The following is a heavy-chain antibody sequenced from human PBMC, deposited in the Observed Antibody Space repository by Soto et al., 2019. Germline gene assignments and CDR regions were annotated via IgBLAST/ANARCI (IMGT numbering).Heavy chain of an antibody. CDR1: GGSFSGYY. J-gene: IGHJ3*02. D-gene: IGHD2-15*01. V-gene: IGHV4-34*01. Sequence: QVQLQQWGAGLLKPSETLSLTCAVYGGSFSGYYWSWIRQPPGKGLEWIGEINHSGSTNYNPSLKCRVTISVDTSKNQFSLKLSSVTAADTAVYYCARGVVVAATGAFDIWGQGTMVTVSS. CDR2: INHSGST. CDR3: ARGVVVAATGAFDI.